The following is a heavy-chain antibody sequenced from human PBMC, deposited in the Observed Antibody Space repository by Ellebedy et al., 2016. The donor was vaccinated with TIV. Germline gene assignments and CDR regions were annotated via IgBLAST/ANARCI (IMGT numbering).Heavy chain of an antibody. Sequence: GESLKISCKGSGYSFTSYWLGWVRQMPGKGLEWVGVIYPGDSDISYIPSFQGQVTISADKSSDTAYLKWSSLKASDTATYYCVRRELTMVRDVVRRHSGLDVWGQGTTVTVSS. CDR3: VRRELTMVRDVVRRHSGLDV. V-gene: IGHV5-51*01. D-gene: IGHD3-10*01. J-gene: IGHJ6*02. CDR2: IYPGDSDI. CDR1: GYSFTSYW.